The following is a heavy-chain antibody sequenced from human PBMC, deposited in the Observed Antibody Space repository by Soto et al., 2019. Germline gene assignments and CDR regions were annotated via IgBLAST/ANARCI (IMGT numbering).Heavy chain of an antibody. CDR3: VRGYNSFDS. CDR2: SRNKANGYTT. D-gene: IGHD1-1*01. CDR1: GFIFSDHY. Sequence: EVQLVESGGGLVQPGGSLRLSCVVSGFIFSDHYMDWVRQAPGKGLEWIGRSRNKANGYTTEYAASVKGRFSVSRDESRNSLFLQMDSLKTEDTAVYYCVRGYNSFDSWGQGTLVTVS. V-gene: IGHV3-72*01. J-gene: IGHJ4*02.